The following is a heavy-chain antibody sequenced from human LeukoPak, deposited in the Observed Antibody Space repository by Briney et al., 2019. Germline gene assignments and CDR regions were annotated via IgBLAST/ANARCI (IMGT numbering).Heavy chain of an antibody. CDR3: ARDLLTIKYNSPDS. Sequence: PGGSLRLSCAASGFTFSSYEMNWVRRAPGKGLEWASYISSSGSAIYYADSVKGRFTISRDNAKNSLYLQMNSLRVEDTAVYYCARDLLTIKYNSPDSWGQGTLVTVSS. J-gene: IGHJ5*01. CDR2: ISSSGSAI. D-gene: IGHD6-6*01. V-gene: IGHV3-48*03. CDR1: GFTFSSYE.